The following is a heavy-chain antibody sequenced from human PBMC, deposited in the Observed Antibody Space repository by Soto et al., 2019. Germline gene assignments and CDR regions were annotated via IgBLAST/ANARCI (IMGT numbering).Heavy chain of an antibody. CDR3: ALSSTSDY. CDR1: GDTFSTYV. J-gene: IGHJ4*02. D-gene: IGHD6-13*01. V-gene: IGHV1-69*01. Sequence: QVQLVQSGAEVKKPGSSVKVSCKPSGDTFSTYVINWVRQAPGQGLEWMGCIIPIFGTPNYAQKFQDRVTITADESTSTAYMELSSLRSEDTAVYYCALSSTSDYWGQGTLVTVSS. CDR2: IIPIFGTP.